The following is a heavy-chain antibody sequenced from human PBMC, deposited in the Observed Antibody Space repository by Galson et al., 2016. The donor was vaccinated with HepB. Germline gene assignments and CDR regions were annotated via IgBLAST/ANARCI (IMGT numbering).Heavy chain of an antibody. V-gene: IGHV3-74*01. CDR3: AGELATGY. J-gene: IGHJ4*02. Sequence: SLRLSCAASGFTISRYWMHWVRQAPGKGLVWVSRIKNDGSDTSYADSVKGRFTISRDNAKNTLYLQMNTLRVEDTAVYNCAGELATGYWGQGTLVTVSS. D-gene: IGHD5-12*01. CDR1: GFTISRYW. CDR2: IKNDGSDT.